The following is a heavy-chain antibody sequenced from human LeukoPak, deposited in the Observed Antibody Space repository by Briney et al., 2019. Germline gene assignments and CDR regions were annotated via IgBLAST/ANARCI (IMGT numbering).Heavy chain of an antibody. D-gene: IGHD6-19*01. Sequence: GPTLLKPTQTLTLTCTFSGFSLSTSGMCVSWIRQPPGKALEWLARIDWDDDKYYSTSLKTRLTISKDTSKNQVVLTMTNMDPVDTATYYCARIEYSSGCLDYWGQGTLVTVSS. J-gene: IGHJ4*02. CDR2: IDWDDDK. CDR3: ARIEYSSGCLDY. CDR1: GFSLSTSGMC. V-gene: IGHV2-70*11.